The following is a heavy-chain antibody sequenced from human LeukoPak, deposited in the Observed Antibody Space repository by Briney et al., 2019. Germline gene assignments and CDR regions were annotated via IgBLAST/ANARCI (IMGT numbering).Heavy chain of an antibody. Sequence: PGGSLRLSCSASGFTFSAYFMHWVRQAPGKGLEYVSSISSNEYDTYYADSVKGRFTISRDNSKNTLFLQMSSLRAENTAVYYCVKDLNGTWSFDYWGQGTLVTVSS. CDR1: GFTFSAYF. J-gene: IGHJ4*02. D-gene: IGHD2-8*01. CDR2: ISSNEYDT. CDR3: VKDLNGTWSFDY. V-gene: IGHV3-64D*06.